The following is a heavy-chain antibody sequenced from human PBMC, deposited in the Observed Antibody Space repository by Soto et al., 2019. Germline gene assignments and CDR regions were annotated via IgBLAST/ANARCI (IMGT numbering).Heavy chain of an antibody. V-gene: IGHV3-20*04. J-gene: IGHJ4*02. Sequence: GGSLRLSCAASGFTFEDYGMSWVRQVPGKGLEWVSGINGNGYSTGYTDSVKGRFTISRDNSKNTLYLQMNSLRAEDTAVYYCAKSEVSVPAAINFDYWGQGTLVTVSS. CDR1: GFTFEDYG. CDR2: INGNGYST. D-gene: IGHD2-2*02. CDR3: AKSEVSVPAAINFDY.